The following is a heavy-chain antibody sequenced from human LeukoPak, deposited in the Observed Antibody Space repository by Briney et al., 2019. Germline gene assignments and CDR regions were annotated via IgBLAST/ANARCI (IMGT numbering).Heavy chain of an antibody. D-gene: IGHD1-1*01. V-gene: IGHV3-33*01. Sequence: TGGSLRLSCAASGFTFSSYGMHWVRQAPGKGLEWVAVIWYDGSNKYYADSVKGRFTISRDNSKNTLYLQMNSLRAEDTAVYYCAREDLLEPAGLFDYWGQGTLVTVSS. CDR2: IWYDGSNK. J-gene: IGHJ4*02. CDR3: AREDLLEPAGLFDY. CDR1: GFTFSSYG.